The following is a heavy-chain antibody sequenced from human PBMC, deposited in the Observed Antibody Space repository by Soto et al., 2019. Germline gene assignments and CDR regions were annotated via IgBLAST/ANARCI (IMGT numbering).Heavy chain of an antibody. V-gene: IGHV4-30-4*01. CDR3: ARAWLQLYYYGMDV. J-gene: IGHJ6*02. CDR2: IYSRGST. CDR1: GCSISSGDYY. D-gene: IGHD5-12*01. Sequence: SETLSLTCTVSGCSISSGDYYWTWIRQPPGKGLEWLGYIYSRGSTYYNPSLKSRVTISVDTSKNQFSLKLSSVTAADTAVYYCARAWLQLYYYGMDVWGQGTTVT.